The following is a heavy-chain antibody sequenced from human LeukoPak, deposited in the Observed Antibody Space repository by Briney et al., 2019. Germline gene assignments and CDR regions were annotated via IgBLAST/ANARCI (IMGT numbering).Heavy chain of an antibody. CDR1: DYTFTSYG. Sequence: SVKISCKTSDYTFTSYGITWVRQAPGQGLEWMGRIIPILGIANYAQKFQGRVTITADKSTSTAYMELSSLRSEDTAVYYCARDDGGSYPYYYYGMDVWGQGTTVTVSS. CDR2: IIPILGIA. J-gene: IGHJ6*02. CDR3: ARDDGGSYPYYYYGMDV. D-gene: IGHD1-26*01. V-gene: IGHV1-69*04.